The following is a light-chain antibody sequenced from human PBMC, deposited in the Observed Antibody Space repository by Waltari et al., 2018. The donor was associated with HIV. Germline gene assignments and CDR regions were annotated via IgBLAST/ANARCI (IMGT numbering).Light chain of an antibody. J-gene: IGLJ2*01. CDR1: SSDIGSYNY. CDR3: SSYSDTSNSI. V-gene: IGLV2-8*01. CDR2: DVT. Sequence: QSALTQPPSASGSPGPSVAISCSGTSSDIGSYNYFSGYQHHPGQAPQLLIYDVTKRPAGVPDRFSGSNFGNTASLIVSGLQAEDEADYYCSSYSDTSNSIFGGGTELTVL.